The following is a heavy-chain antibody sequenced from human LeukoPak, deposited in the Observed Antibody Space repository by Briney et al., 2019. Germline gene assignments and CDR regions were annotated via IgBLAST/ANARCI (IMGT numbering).Heavy chain of an antibody. D-gene: IGHD1-26*01. CDR1: GYSISSGYY. CDR3: ARVLGSYPPFPHTAPIDY. J-gene: IGHJ4*02. Sequence: SETLSLTCTVSGYSISSGYYWGWIRQPPGKGLEWIGSIYHSGSTYYNPSHKSRVTISVDTSKNQFSLKLSSVTAADTAVYYCARVLGSYPPFPHTAPIDYWGQGTLVTVSS. V-gene: IGHV4-38-2*02. CDR2: IYHSGST.